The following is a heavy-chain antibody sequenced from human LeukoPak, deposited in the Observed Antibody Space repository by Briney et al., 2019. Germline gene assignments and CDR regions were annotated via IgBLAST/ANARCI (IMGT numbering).Heavy chain of an antibody. D-gene: IGHD3-22*01. CDR2: INHSGST. CDR1: GGSFSGYY. CDR3: ARGPYQNYSDSSGSPVDY. J-gene: IGHJ4*02. V-gene: IGHV4-34*01. Sequence: PSETLSLTCAVYGGSFSGYYWSWIRQPPGKGLEWIGEINHSGSTNYNPSLKSRVTISVDTSKNQFSLKLSSVTAADTAVYYCARGPYQNYSDSSGSPVDYRVQGTLVTVSS.